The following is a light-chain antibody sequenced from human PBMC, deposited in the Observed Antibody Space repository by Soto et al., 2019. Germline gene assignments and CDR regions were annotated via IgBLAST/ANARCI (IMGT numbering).Light chain of an antibody. Sequence: QPVLTQPPSVSGAPGQRVTISCTGSSSNIGAGYDVHWYQQLPGTAPKLLIYGNNNRPSGVPDRFSGSKSGTSASLAITGLQAEDDADYYCQSYDNSLSGSGVFGGGTKVTVL. V-gene: IGLV1-40*01. J-gene: IGLJ3*02. CDR3: QSYDNSLSGSGV. CDR1: SSNIGAGYD. CDR2: GNN.